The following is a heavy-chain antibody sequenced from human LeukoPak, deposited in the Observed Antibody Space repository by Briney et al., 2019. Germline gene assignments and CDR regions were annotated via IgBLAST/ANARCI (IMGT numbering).Heavy chain of an antibody. V-gene: IGHV4-59*12. CDR2: IYYSGST. CDR3: AREGMKVVVIPYWWFDP. D-gene: IGHD3-22*01. CDR1: GGSISSYY. J-gene: IGHJ5*02. Sequence: SETLSLTCTVSGGSISSYYWSWIRQPPGKGLEWIGYIYYSGSTNYNPSLKSRVTISVDTSKNQFSLKLSSVTAADTAVYYCAREGMKVVVIPYWWFDPWGXGTXVXVSS.